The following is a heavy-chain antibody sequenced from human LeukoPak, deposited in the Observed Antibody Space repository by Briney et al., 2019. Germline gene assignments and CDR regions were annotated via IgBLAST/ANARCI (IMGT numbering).Heavy chain of an antibody. CDR3: ARGGTIFGVVIFDYMDV. Sequence: GGSLRLSCAASGFTFTSYAMSWVRQAPGKGLEWVSAISGSGDRTHYADSVKGRFTVSRDTSKNTLYLQMGSLRAEDMAVYYCARGGTIFGVVIFDYMDVWGKGTTVTVSS. CDR1: GFTFTSYA. J-gene: IGHJ6*03. CDR2: ISGSGDRT. V-gene: IGHV3-23*01. D-gene: IGHD3-3*01.